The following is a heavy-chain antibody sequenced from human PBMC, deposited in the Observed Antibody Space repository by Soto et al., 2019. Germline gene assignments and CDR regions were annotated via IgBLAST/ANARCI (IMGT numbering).Heavy chain of an antibody. V-gene: IGHV3-30*18. D-gene: IGHD1-26*01. CDR3: AKINGGSSPVDLYYYYGMDV. CDR1: GFSFSSYG. Sequence: TGGSLRLSCAASGFSFSSYGMHWVRQSPGKGLEWVAVISYEGSKKYYADSVKGRFTTSRDNSKNTLYLQMNSLRAEDTAVYYCAKINGGSSPVDLYYYYGMDVWGQGTTVTVSS. CDR2: ISYEGSKK. J-gene: IGHJ6*02.